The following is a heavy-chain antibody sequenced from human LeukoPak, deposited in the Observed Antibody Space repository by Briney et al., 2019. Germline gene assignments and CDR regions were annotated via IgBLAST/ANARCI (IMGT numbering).Heavy chain of an antibody. D-gene: IGHD3-22*01. V-gene: IGHV4-34*01. CDR1: GGSLSGYY. CDR3: ARDPTYYYDSSGYFWSYYFDY. CDR2: INHSGST. J-gene: IGHJ4*02. Sequence: SETLSLTCAVYGGSLSGYYWSWIRQPPGKGLEWIGEINHSGSTNYNPSLKSRVTISVGTSKNQFSLKLSSVTAADTAVYYCARDPTYYYDSSGYFWSYYFDYWGQGTLVTVSS.